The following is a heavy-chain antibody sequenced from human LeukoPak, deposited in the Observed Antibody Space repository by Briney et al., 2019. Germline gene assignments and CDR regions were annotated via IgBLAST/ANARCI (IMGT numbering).Heavy chain of an antibody. V-gene: IGHV4-34*01. CDR3: ARAPFYDSSGHDAFDI. D-gene: IGHD3-22*01. J-gene: IGHJ3*02. Sequence: SETLSLTCAVYGGSFSGYYWSWIRQPPGKGLEWIGEINHSGSTNYNPSLKSRVTISVDTSKNHFSLKLSSVTAADTAVYYCARAPFYDSSGHDAFDIWGQGTMVTVSS. CDR1: GGSFSGYY. CDR2: INHSGST.